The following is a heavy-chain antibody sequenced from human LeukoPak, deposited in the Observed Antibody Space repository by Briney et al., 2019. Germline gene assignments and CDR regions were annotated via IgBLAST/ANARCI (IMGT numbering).Heavy chain of an antibody. CDR1: GGSISSYY. CDR2: IYYSGST. CDR3: ARLYYYDSSGYSSGDY. Sequence: SETLSLTCTVSGGSISSYYWSWIRQPPGKGLEWIGYIYYSGSTNYNPSLKSRATISVDTSKNQFSLKLSSVTAADTAVYYCARLYYYDSSGYSSGDYWGQGTLVTVSS. V-gene: IGHV4-59*01. J-gene: IGHJ4*02. D-gene: IGHD3-22*01.